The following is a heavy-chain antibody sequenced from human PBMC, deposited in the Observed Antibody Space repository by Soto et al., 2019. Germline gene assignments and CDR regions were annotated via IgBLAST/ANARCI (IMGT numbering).Heavy chain of an antibody. CDR1: GGTFSSYT. CDR2: IIPILGIA. CDR3: ARAGYYDSSGYYGTYLAY. D-gene: IGHD3-22*01. J-gene: IGHJ4*02. Sequence: QVQLVQSGAEVKKPGSSVKVSCKASGGTFSSYTISWVRQAPGQGLEWMGRIIPILGIANYAQKFQGRVTITADKSTSSAHMELSGWSSEDTVVYYCARAGYYDSSGYYGTYLAYWGQGTLVTVSS. V-gene: IGHV1-69*02.